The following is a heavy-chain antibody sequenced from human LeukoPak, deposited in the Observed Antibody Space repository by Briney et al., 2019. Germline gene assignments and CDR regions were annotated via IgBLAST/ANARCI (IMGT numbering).Heavy chain of an antibody. D-gene: IGHD2-21*02. J-gene: IGHJ4*02. CDR1: GYIFVSYW. Sequence: GESLKISCKGSGYIFVSYWIGWVRQLPGKGLGWMGIIFPGDSDTRYSPSFQGQVTISADKSISTAYLQWSSLKASDSAMYYCARNLEYCGGDCYDYWGQGTLVTVSS. V-gene: IGHV5-51*01. CDR3: ARNLEYCGGDCYDY. CDR2: IFPGDSDT.